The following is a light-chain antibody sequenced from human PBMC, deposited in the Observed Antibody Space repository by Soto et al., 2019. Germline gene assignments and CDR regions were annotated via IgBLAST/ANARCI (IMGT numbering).Light chain of an antibody. J-gene: IGKJ1*01. CDR1: QSIRSN. CDR3: RQYDNWPPWT. CDR2: GAS. V-gene: IGKV3-15*01. Sequence: EVVRTQSPATLSVSPGERATLSCRASQSIRSNLAWYQRKPGQAPRLLIYGASTMATGIPARFSGSVSGTEFTLTISSLQSEDFAAYYCRQYDNWPPWTFGQGTKVEIK.